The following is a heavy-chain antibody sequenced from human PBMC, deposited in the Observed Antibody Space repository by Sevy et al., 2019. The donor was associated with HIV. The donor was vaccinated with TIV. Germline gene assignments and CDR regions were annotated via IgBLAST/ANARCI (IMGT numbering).Heavy chain of an antibody. CDR3: ARALIAVAGYYFDY. V-gene: IGHV3-7*03. D-gene: IGHD6-19*01. J-gene: IGHJ4*02. CDR1: GFTFSSYW. Sequence: GGSLRLSCAASGFTFSSYWMSWVRQAPGKGLEWVANIKQDGSEKNYVDSVKGRFTISRDNTKNSLYLQMNSLRAEDTAVYYCARALIAVAGYYFDYWGQGTLVTVSS. CDR2: IKQDGSEK.